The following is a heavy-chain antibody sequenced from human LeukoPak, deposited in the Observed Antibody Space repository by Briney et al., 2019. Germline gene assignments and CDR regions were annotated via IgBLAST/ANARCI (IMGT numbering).Heavy chain of an antibody. CDR1: GFTFSSYS. CDR2: ISSSSSYI. Sequence: GGSLRLSCAASGFTFSSYSMNWVRQAPGKGLEWVSSISSSSSYIYYADSVKGRFTISRDNAKNSLYLQMNSLRAADTAVYYCARGTSGLATNYGGNLGFDYWGQGTLVTVSS. J-gene: IGHJ4*02. CDR3: ARGTSGLATNYGGNLGFDY. D-gene: IGHD4-23*01. V-gene: IGHV3-21*04.